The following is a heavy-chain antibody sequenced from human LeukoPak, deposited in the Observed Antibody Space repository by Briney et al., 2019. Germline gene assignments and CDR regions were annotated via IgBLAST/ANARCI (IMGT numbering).Heavy chain of an antibody. Sequence: SVKVSCKASGGTFSSYAISWVRQAPGQGLEWMGGIIPIFGTANYAQKFQGRVTITTDESTSTAYMELSSLRSEDTAVYYCGRDGGYCSSTSCYKPLMDVWGKGTTVTVSS. CDR3: GRDGGYCSSTSCYKPLMDV. CDR1: GGTFSSYA. V-gene: IGHV1-69*05. CDR2: IIPIFGTA. D-gene: IGHD2-2*03. J-gene: IGHJ6*04.